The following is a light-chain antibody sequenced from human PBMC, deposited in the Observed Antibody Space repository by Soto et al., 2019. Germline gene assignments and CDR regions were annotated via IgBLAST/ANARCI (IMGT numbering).Light chain of an antibody. CDR2: DVS. CDR1: SSDVGGYNY. CDR3: SSYTSSSTPHVV. V-gene: IGLV2-14*01. Sequence: SALTQPASVSGSPGQSIPISCTGTSSDVGGYNYVSWYQQHPGKAPQLMIYDVSNRPSGVSNRFSGSKSGNTASLTISGLQAEDEADYYCSSYTSSSTPHVVFGGGTKRTVL. J-gene: IGLJ2*01.